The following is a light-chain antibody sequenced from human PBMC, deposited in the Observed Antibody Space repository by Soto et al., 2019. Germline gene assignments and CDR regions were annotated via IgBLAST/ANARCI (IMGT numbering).Light chain of an antibody. CDR2: GAS. J-gene: IGKJ4*01. Sequence: DIFMTQSPATLSVAPGERVTFSCRASQGVSRKLAWYQHKPGQAPRILISGASTGDTGIPARFSGSGSGTEFTLTISRLQSEDCEIYYCQQYHTWPITFGGGTKVDIK. CDR3: QQYHTWPIT. CDR1: QGVSRK. V-gene: IGKV3-15*01.